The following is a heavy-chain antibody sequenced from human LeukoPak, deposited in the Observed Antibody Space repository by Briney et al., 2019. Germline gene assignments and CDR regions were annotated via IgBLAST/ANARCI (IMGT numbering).Heavy chain of an antibody. J-gene: IGHJ4*02. D-gene: IGHD4-23*01. CDR3: AKDGDYGGTLYYFDY. CDR1: GFTFSSYG. Sequence: AGGSLRLSCAASGFTFSSYGMHWVRQAPGKGLEWVAVISYDGSNKYYADSVKGRFTISRDNSKNTLYLQMNSLRAEDTAVYYCAKDGDYGGTLYYFDYWGQGTLVTVSS. V-gene: IGHV3-30*18. CDR2: ISYDGSNK.